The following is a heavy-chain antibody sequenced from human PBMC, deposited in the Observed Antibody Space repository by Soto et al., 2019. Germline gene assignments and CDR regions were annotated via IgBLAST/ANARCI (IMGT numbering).Heavy chain of an antibody. CDR3: ARPEKRYCTNGVCSYGMDV. CDR1: GYTFTSYD. CDR2: MNPNSGNT. J-gene: IGHJ6*02. V-gene: IGHV1-8*01. D-gene: IGHD2-8*01. Sequence: AASVKVSCKASGYTFTSYDINWVRQATGQGLEWMGWMNPNSGNTGYAQKFQGRVTMTRNTSISTAYMELSSLRSEDTAVYYCARPEKRYCTNGVCSYGMDVWGQGTTVTVSS.